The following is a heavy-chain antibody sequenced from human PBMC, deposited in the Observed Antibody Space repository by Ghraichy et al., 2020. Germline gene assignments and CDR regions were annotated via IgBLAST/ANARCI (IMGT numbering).Heavy chain of an antibody. CDR2: IKEDGSES. CDR1: GFTISSHW. D-gene: IGHD3-10*01. CDR3: ARYGSESHNGFDI. Sequence: GGSLRLYCAASGFTISSHWMSWVRQVPGKGLEWVANIKEDGSESYYVDSVKCRFTISRDNDKKLLYLQVNSLRAEDTAVYCCARYGSESHNGFDIWGQGTMVAVS. J-gene: IGHJ3*02. V-gene: IGHV3-7*01.